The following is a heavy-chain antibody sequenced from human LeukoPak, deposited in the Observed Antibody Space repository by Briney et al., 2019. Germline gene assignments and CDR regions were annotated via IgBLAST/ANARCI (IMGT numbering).Heavy chain of an antibody. D-gene: IGHD6-6*01. CDR2: ISSSSDYI. Sequence: GGSLRLSCVASGFTFITYSMNWVRQAPGKGLEWVSSISSSSDYIYYADSVKGRFTISRDNAKNSLYLQMNSLRAEDTAVYYCARDNRGWQGIAARPKRSDYYYMDVWGKGTTVTISS. J-gene: IGHJ6*03. CDR1: GFTFITYS. CDR3: ARDNRGWQGIAARPKRSDYYYMDV. V-gene: IGHV3-21*01.